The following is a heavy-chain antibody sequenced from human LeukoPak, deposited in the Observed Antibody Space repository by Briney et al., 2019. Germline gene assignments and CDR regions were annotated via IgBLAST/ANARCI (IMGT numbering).Heavy chain of an antibody. CDR3: AKAPRDSTTRYFDL. CDR1: EFTVSNNY. V-gene: IGHV3-53*01. CDR2: IYSGGST. J-gene: IGHJ2*01. D-gene: IGHD5/OR15-5a*01. Sequence: GRSLRLSCAASEFTVSNNYLSWVRQAPGKGLEWVSIIYSGGSTYYADSVKGRFTISRDNSKNTLYLQMNSLRAEDTAVYYCAKAPRDSTTRYFDLWGRGTLVTVSS.